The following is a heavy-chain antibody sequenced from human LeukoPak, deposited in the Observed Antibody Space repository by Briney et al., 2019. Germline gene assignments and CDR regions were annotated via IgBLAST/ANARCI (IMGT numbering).Heavy chain of an antibody. J-gene: IGHJ3*02. V-gene: IGHV1-46*01. Sequence: ASVKVSCKASGYTFTSYYMHWVRQAPGQGLEWMGIINPSGGSTSYAQKFQGRVTMTRDTSTSTVYMELSSLRSDDTAVYYCARPYDSSGYYSDAFDIWGQGTMVTVSS. CDR1: GYTFTSYY. CDR2: INPSGGST. D-gene: IGHD3-22*01. CDR3: ARPYDSSGYYSDAFDI.